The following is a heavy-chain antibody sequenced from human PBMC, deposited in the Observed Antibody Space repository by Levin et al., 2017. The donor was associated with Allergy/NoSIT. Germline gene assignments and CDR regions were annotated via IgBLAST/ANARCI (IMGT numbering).Heavy chain of an antibody. CDR3: ANRQDYGGIHDTSGHNLC. CDR2: ISAGGDTT. Sequence: GESLKISCAAFGFTFSSYDMTWVRQAPGKGLEWVSAISAGGDTTYYAESVRGRFTISRDNSKFTVYLQMNSLRAEDTAVYYCANRQDYGGIHDTSGHNLCWGRGTLVTVSS. J-gene: IGHJ4*02. V-gene: IGHV3-23*01. CDR1: GFTFSSYD. D-gene: IGHD4-23*01.